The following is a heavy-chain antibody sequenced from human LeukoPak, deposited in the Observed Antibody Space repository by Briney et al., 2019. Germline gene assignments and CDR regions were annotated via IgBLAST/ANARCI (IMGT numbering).Heavy chain of an antibody. J-gene: IGHJ4*02. CDR2: ILDNGIT. Sequence: PGGSLRLSCAVSGFSVSSTFMTWVRQATGKGLQWVSVILDNGITTYADSVKGRFSISRDNSKNTLYLEMNSLRAEDTALYYCAKRVPYSSSSVYFDFWGQGTLVTVSS. D-gene: IGHD6-6*01. CDR1: GFSVSSTF. CDR3: AKRVPYSSSSVYFDF. V-gene: IGHV3-53*01.